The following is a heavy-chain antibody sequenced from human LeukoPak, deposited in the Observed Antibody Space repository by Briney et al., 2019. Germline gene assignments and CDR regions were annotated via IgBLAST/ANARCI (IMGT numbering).Heavy chain of an antibody. V-gene: IGHV4-59*01. CDR3: ARGPSVIDY. CDR2: IYYSVST. J-gene: IGHJ4*02. CDR1: GGSISSYY. D-gene: IGHD5/OR15-5a*01. Sequence: SETLSLTCTVSGGSISSYYWSWIRQPPGKGLEWIGYIYYSVSTNYNPSLKSRVTISVDTSKNQFSLKLSSVTAADTAVYYCARGPSVIDYWGQGTLVTVSS.